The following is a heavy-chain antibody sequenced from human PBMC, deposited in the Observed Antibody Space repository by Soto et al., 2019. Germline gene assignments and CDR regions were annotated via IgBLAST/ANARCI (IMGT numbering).Heavy chain of an antibody. V-gene: IGHV1-2*04. CDR2: INPNSGGT. CDR1: GYTFTGYY. J-gene: IGHJ3*02. CDR3: AREWTDAFDI. Sequence: ASVKVSCKASGYTFTGYYKHWVRQAPGQGLEWMGWINPNSGGTNYAQKFQGWVTMTRDTSISTAYMELSRLRSDDTAVYYCAREWTDAFDIWGQGTMVTVSS.